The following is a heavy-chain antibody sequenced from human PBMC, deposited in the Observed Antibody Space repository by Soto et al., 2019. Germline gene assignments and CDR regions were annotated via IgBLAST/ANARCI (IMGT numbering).Heavy chain of an antibody. V-gene: IGHV3-21*01. CDR1: GFTFSSYS. J-gene: IGHJ4*02. Sequence: EVQLVESGGGLVKPGGSLRLSCPASGFTFSSYSMNWVRQAPGKGLEWVSSISSSSSYIYYADSVKGRFTISRDNAKNSLYLQMNSLRAEDTAVYYCASPRRDYGDYYFDYWGQGTLVTVSS. D-gene: IGHD4-17*01. CDR2: ISSSSSYI. CDR3: ASPRRDYGDYYFDY.